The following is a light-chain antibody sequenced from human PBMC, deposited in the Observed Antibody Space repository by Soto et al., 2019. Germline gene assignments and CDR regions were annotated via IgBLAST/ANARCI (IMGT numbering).Light chain of an antibody. Sequence: DIVLTQSPGTLSLSPGERATLSCRASQSVSGRFLTWYQQKGGQAPRLLIYGASTRATGIPDRFSGSGSGTDFTLTISRLEPEDFAVYYCQHHDSSPTWTFGQGTKVDIK. V-gene: IGKV3-20*01. CDR3: QHHDSSPTWT. J-gene: IGKJ1*01. CDR1: QSVSGRF. CDR2: GAS.